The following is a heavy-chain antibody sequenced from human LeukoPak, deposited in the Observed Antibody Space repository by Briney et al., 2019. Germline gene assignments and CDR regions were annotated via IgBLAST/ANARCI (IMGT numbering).Heavy chain of an antibody. CDR3: AKERGYSTSPYFDY. V-gene: IGHV3-23*01. D-gene: IGHD6-6*01. CDR2: ISGSGGST. J-gene: IGHJ4*02. CDR1: GFIFSSYW. Sequence: GGSLRLSCAASGFIFSSYWMHWVRQAPGKGLEWVSGISGSGGSTYYADSVKGRFTISRDNSKNTLYLQMNSLRAEDTALYYCAKERGYSTSPYFDYWGQGTLVTVSS.